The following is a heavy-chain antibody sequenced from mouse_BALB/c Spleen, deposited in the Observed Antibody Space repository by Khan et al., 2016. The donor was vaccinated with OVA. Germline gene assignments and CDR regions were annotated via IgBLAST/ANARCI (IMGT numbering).Heavy chain of an antibody. CDR2: INTETGEP. CDR1: GYTFTDYS. D-gene: IGHD1-1*02. Sequence: QIQLVQSGPELKKPGETVKISCKASGYTFTDYSMHWVKQAPGKGLKWMGWINTETGEPTYADGFKGRFAFSLETSASTAYLQINNLKNEDTATYFCGGGNGYWGQGTTLTVSS. CDR3: GGGNGY. V-gene: IGHV9-2-1*01. J-gene: IGHJ2*01.